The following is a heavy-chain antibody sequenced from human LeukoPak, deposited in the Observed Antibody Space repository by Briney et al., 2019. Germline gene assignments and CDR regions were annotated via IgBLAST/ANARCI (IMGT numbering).Heavy chain of an antibody. V-gene: IGHV3-23*01. CDR2: ISGSGGST. J-gene: IGHJ4*02. CDR1: GFTFSSYA. Sequence: GGSLRLSCAASGFTFSSYAMSWVRQAPGKGLEWVSGISGSGGSTYSADSVKGRFTISRDNSKNTLYLQMNSLRAEDTAVYYCEGSSGYYSSYYFDYWGQGTLVTVSS. D-gene: IGHD3-22*01. CDR3: EGSSGYYSSYYFDY.